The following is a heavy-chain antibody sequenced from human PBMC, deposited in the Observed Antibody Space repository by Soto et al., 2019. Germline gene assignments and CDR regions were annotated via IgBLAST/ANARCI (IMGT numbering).Heavy chain of an antibody. D-gene: IGHD1-26*01. Sequence: QVQLVESGGGVVQPGRSLRLSCAASGFTFSSYAMHWVRQAPGKGLEWVAVISYDGSNKYYADSVKGRFTISRDNSKNTLYLQMNSLRAEDTAVYYCARDGGWELLLVYYYYGMDVWGQGTTVTVSS. V-gene: IGHV3-30-3*01. CDR2: ISYDGSNK. J-gene: IGHJ6*02. CDR1: GFTFSSYA. CDR3: ARDGGWELLLVYYYYGMDV.